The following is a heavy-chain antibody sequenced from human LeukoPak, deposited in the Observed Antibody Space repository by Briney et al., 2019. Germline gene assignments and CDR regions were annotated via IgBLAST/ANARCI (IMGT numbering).Heavy chain of an antibody. CDR3: ATYLRRYDFWSGYYLFDY. CDR1: GYTLTELS. Sequence: VSVKVSCKVSGYTLTELSMHWVRQAPGKGLEWIGGFDPEDGETIYAQKFQGRVTMTEDTSTDTAYMELSSLRSEDTAVYYCATYLRRYDFWSGYYLFDYWGQGTLVTVSS. V-gene: IGHV1-24*01. CDR2: FDPEDGET. J-gene: IGHJ4*02. D-gene: IGHD3-3*01.